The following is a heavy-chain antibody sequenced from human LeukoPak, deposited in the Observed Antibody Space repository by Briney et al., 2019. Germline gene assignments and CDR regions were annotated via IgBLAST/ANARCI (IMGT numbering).Heavy chain of an antibody. Sequence: ASVKVSCKVSGYTLTELSMHWVRQAPGRGLEWMGGFDPEDGETIYAQKFQGRVTMTEDTSTDTAYMELSSLRSEDTAVYYCATDLPKQTIDDAFDIWGQGTMVTVSS. D-gene: IGHD6-13*01. CDR3: ATDLPKQTIDDAFDI. CDR2: FDPEDGET. CDR1: GYTLTELS. J-gene: IGHJ3*02. V-gene: IGHV1-24*01.